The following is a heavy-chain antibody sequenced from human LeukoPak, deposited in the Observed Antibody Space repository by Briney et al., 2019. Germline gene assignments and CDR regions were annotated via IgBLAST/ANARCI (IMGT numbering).Heavy chain of an antibody. CDR2: INAGNGNT. CDR1: GYTFTXXA. Sequence: GYTFTXXAMHXXRQAPGQRLEWMGWINAGNGNTKYSQKFQGRVTITRDTSASTAYMELSSLRSEDTAVYYCARPVEMATIAFDYWGQGTLVTVSS. V-gene: IGHV1-3*01. CDR3: ARPVEMATIAFDY. J-gene: IGHJ4*02. D-gene: IGHD5-24*01.